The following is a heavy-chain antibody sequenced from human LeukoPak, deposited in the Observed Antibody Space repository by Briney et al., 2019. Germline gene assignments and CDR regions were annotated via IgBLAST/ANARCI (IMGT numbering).Heavy chain of an antibody. CDR2: INSDGSST. CDR1: GFTFSSYW. CDR3: ARATSGYDALLDY. Sequence: GGSLRLSCAASGFTFSSYWMHWVRQAPGKGLVWVSRINSDGSSTSYADSVKGRFTISRDNAKNTLYLQMNSLRAEDTAVCYCARATSGYDALLDYWGQGTLVTVSS. V-gene: IGHV3-74*01. J-gene: IGHJ4*02. D-gene: IGHD5-12*01.